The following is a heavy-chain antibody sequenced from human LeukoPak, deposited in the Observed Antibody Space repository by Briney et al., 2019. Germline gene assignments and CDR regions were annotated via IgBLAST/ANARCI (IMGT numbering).Heavy chain of an antibody. V-gene: IGHV4-4*02. Sequence: SQTLSLTRAVSGVSISSSNWWSWVRQPPRKGLEWIGEIYHSGGTNYNPSLKSRVTISVDKSKNQSSLKLSSVTAADTAVYYCASDLKGYGSGKTDYWGQGTLVTVPS. CDR2: IYHSGGT. CDR1: GVSISSSNW. CDR3: ASDLKGYGSGKTDY. J-gene: IGHJ4*02. D-gene: IGHD3-10*01.